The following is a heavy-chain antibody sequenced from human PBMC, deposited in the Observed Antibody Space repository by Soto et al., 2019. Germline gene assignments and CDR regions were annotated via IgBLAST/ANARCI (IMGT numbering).Heavy chain of an antibody. Sequence: SETLSLTCAVYGGSISGYFWTWIRQPPGKGLEWIGDINHSGNTNYSPSLKSRVTMSVDTSKNQFSLSLRSLTAADTAVYYCITMVRGVINDWGQGTLVTVSS. CDR2: INHSGNT. V-gene: IGHV4-34*01. J-gene: IGHJ4*02. CDR3: ITMVRGVIND. CDR1: GGSISGYF. D-gene: IGHD3-10*01.